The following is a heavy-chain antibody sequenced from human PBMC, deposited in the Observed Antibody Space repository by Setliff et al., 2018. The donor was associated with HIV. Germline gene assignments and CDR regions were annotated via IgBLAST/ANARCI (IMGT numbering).Heavy chain of an antibody. Sequence: SETLSLTCTVSGGSIRRSSYYWGWIRQPPGKGLEWIGSFSYSGSTYYNPSLKSRVTISVDTSENQFSLKLSSVTAADTAVYYCARDGYSSSWYVISGSFDYWGQGILVTVSS. D-gene: IGHD6-13*01. CDR3: ARDGYSSSWYVISGSFDY. CDR1: GGSIRRSSYY. J-gene: IGHJ4*02. CDR2: FSYSGST. V-gene: IGHV4-39*07.